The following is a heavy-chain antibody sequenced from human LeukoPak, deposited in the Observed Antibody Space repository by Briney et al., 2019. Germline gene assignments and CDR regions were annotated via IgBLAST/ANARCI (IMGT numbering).Heavy chain of an antibody. CDR3: TKEARSGWYTGSVY. V-gene: IGHV3-20*04. D-gene: IGHD6-19*01. CDR2: INWNGGST. J-gene: IGHJ4*02. CDR1: GFIFDDYG. Sequence: GGSLRLSCAASGFIFDDYGMSWVRQVPGKGLELVSGINWNGGSTGYADSVKGRFTMSRDNAKNSLYLQMNSLRAEDTALYYCTKEARSGWYTGSVYWGQGTLVTVSS.